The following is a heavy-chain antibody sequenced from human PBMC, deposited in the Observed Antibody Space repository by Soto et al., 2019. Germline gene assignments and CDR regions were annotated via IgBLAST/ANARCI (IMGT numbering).Heavy chain of an antibody. J-gene: IGHJ4*02. V-gene: IGHV1-69*10. Sequence: SVKVSCKASGGTFSSYTISWVRQAPGQGLEWMGGIIPILGIANYAQKFQGRVTITADKSTSTAYMELSSLRSEDTAVYYCARQVGDGTVAGTGTFDYWGQGTLVTVSS. CDR2: IIPILGIA. CDR3: ARQVGDGTVAGTGTFDY. D-gene: IGHD6-19*01. CDR1: GGTFSSYT.